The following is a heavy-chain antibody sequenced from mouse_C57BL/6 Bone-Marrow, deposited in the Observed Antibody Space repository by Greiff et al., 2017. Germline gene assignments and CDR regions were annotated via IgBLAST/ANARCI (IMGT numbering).Heavy chain of an antibody. CDR2: IYPGSGST. J-gene: IGHJ4*01. CDR3: ARVMDD. V-gene: IGHV1-55*01. CDR1: GYTFTSYW. Sequence: VKLMESGPELVKPGASVKMSCKASGYTFTSYWITWVKQRPGQGLEWIGDIYPGSGSTNYNEKFKSKATLTVDTSSSTAYMQLSSLTSEDSAVYYCARVMDDWGQGTSVTVSS.